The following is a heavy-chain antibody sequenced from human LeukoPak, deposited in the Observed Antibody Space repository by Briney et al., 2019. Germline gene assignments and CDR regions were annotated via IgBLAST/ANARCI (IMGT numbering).Heavy chain of an antibody. CDR2: IRYDGSNK. CDR3: ARSSYGYLGPFDY. V-gene: IGHV3-30*02. D-gene: IGHD5-18*01. CDR1: GFTFSSYG. J-gene: IGHJ4*02. Sequence: GGSLRLSCAASGFTFSSYGMHWVRQAPGKGLEGVAFIRYDGSNKYYADSVKGRFTISRDNSKNTLYLQMNGLRAEDKAVYYCARSSYGYLGPFDYWGQGTLVTVSS.